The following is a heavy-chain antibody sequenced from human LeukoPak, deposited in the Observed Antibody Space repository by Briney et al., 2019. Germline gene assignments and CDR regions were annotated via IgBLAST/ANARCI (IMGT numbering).Heavy chain of an antibody. CDR3: ARGFRDSSGRKPDY. D-gene: IGHD3-22*01. J-gene: IGHJ4*02. V-gene: IGHV1-8*01. Sequence: ASVKVSCKASGYTSTSYDINWMRQATGQGLEWMGWMNPNSGNTGYAQKFQDRVTMTRNTSINTAYMELSSLRSEDMAVYYCARGFRDSSGRKPDYWGQGTLVTVSS. CDR2: MNPNSGNT. CDR1: GYTSTSYD.